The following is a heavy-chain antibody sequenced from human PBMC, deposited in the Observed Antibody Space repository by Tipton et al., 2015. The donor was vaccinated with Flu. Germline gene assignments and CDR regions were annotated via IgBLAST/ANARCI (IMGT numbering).Heavy chain of an antibody. V-gene: IGHV3-30*18. CDR2: ISYDGEYK. J-gene: IGHJ4*02. D-gene: IGHD5-18*01. Sequence: SLRLSCTVSGFSFSYYGMHWVRQAPGKALQWVAFISYDGEYKIYTDSVKGRFTISRDNSKNTLYLQMNSLRVEDTAVYYCAKDPQGGVYTAMGDWGQGSLVTVSA. CDR3: AKDPQGGVYTAMGD. CDR1: GFSFSYYG.